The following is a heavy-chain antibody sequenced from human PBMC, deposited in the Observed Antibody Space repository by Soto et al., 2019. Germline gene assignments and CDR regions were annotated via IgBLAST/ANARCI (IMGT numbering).Heavy chain of an antibody. Sequence: GGSLRLSCAASGFTFSSYAMSWVRQAPGKGLEWVSAISGSGGSTYYADSVKGRFTISRDNSKNTLYLQMNSLRAEDTAVYYCARALDDYGGGEYYFDYWGQGTLVTVSS. CDR2: ISGSGGST. CDR1: GFTFSSYA. V-gene: IGHV3-23*01. J-gene: IGHJ4*02. CDR3: ARALDDYGGGEYYFDY. D-gene: IGHD4-17*01.